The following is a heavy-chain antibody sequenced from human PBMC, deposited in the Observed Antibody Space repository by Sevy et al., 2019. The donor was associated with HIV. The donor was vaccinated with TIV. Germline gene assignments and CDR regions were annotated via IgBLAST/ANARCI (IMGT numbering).Heavy chain of an antibody. Sequence: GGSLRLSCAASGFTFSSYAMHWVRQAPGKGLEWVAVISYDGSNKYYADSVKGRFTISRDNSKNTLYLQMNSLRAEDTAVYYCARDLAMWGGNSGSNYYYYGMDVWGQGTTVTVSS. CDR3: ARDLAMWGGNSGSNYYYYGMDV. V-gene: IGHV3-30*04. J-gene: IGHJ6*02. CDR2: ISYDGSNK. D-gene: IGHD2-21*02. CDR1: GFTFSSYA.